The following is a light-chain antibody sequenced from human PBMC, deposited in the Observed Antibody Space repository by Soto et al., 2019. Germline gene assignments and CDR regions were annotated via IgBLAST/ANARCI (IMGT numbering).Light chain of an antibody. CDR3: QPYDSRLSGVV. CDR2: GNS. Sequence: QSVLTQPPSVSGAPGQRVTISCTGSSSNIGAGYDVHWYQQLPGTAPKLLIYGNSNRPSGVPDRFSGSKSGTSASLAITGLQAEDEADYYCQPYDSRLSGVVFGGGTKLTVL. J-gene: IGLJ2*01. V-gene: IGLV1-40*01. CDR1: SSNIGAGYD.